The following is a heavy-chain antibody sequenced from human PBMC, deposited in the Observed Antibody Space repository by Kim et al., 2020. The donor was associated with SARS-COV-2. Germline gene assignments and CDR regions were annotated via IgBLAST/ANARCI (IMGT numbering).Heavy chain of an antibody. D-gene: IGHD1-7*01. J-gene: IGHJ4*02. CDR2: ISSSSTYI. V-gene: IGHV3-21*01. CDR1: GFTFSSYT. Sequence: GGSLRLSCAASGFTFSSYTMNWVRQAPGKGLEWVSSISSSSTYIYYTDSVKGRFTISRDNAKNSLFLQMNSLRAEDTAVYYCARGGATLPLELLYFDYWGQGTLVTVSS. CDR3: ARGGATLPLELLYFDY.